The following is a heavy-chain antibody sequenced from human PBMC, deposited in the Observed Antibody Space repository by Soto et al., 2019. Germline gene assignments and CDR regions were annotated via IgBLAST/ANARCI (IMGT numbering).Heavy chain of an antibody. CDR3: ARRLSGYSSGWYYGMDV. J-gene: IGHJ6*02. CDR2: IIPILGIA. D-gene: IGHD6-19*01. V-gene: IGHV1-69*02. CDR1: GGTFSSYT. Sequence: GASVKVSCKASGGTFSSYTISWVRQAPGQGLEWMGRIIPILGIANYAQKFQGRVTITADKSTSTAYMELSSLRSEDTAVYYCARRLSGYSSGWYYGMDVWGQGTTVTVSS.